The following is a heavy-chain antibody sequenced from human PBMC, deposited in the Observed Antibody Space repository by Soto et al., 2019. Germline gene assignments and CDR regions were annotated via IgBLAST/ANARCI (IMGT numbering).Heavy chain of an antibody. CDR3: AREGDMKFHSDSSDEPGY. D-gene: IGHD3-22*01. J-gene: IGHJ4*02. Sequence: QVQLVQSGAEVKKPGSSVNVSCKASGGTFSSFVISWVRQAPGQGLEWMGRIIPSIGIINYAQKFQGRVTITADTSTSTAYMELSSLRSDDTAVYYCAREGDMKFHSDSSDEPGYWGQGHLVTVSS. CDR1: GGTFSSFV. V-gene: IGHV1-69*04. CDR2: IIPSIGII.